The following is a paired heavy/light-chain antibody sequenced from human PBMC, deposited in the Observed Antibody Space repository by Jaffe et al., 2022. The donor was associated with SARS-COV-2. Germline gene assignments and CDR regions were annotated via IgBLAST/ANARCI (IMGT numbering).Heavy chain of an antibody. CDR3: ARHGETGSRKYQYFYMDV. Sequence: EVLLEQSGAEVKQPGESLKISCKTSGYSFTSHWIGWVRQMPGKGLEWMGIIYPADSDTRYSPSFKGQVTISADRSITTAYLQWNSLRASDTAMYYCARHGETGSRKYQYFYMDVWGKGTTVTVSS. CDR2: IYPADSDT. CDR1: GYSFTSHW. V-gene: IGHV5-51*01. D-gene: IGHD7-27*01. J-gene: IGHJ6*03.
Light chain of an antibody. CDR3: SSYAGSNIMV. CDR1: SGDIGDYNY. CDR2: EVT. V-gene: IGLV2-8*01. J-gene: IGLJ1*01. Sequence: QSALTQPPSASGSPGQSVTISCTGSSGDIGDYNYVSWYQQHPGKVPKLMIFEVTKRPSGVPDRFSGSKSGNTASLTVSGLQAEDEADYYCSSYAGSNIMVFGTGTKVTVL.